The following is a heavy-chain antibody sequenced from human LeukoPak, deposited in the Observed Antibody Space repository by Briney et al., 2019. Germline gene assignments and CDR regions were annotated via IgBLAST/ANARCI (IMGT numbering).Heavy chain of an antibody. CDR1: GGSISSADYY. J-gene: IGHJ5*02. V-gene: IGHV4-30-4*08. CDR3: ARGSDRFGP. Sequence: PSETLSLTCTVSGGSISSADYYWSWVRQPPGTGREWIGYIYYSGSTYYNPSLKSRVTISIDTSKNQFSLKMNSVTAADTAVYYCARGSDRFGPWGQGTLVTVSS. CDR2: IYYSGST. D-gene: IGHD6-25*01.